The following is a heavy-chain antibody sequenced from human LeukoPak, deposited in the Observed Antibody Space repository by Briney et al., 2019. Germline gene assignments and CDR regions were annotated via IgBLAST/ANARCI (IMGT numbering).Heavy chain of an antibody. CDR1: GFTFSSYW. J-gene: IGHJ4*02. D-gene: IGHD3-3*01. V-gene: IGHV3-7*01. CDR3: AREPVVGYDFWSGYYTGEDDY. Sequence: GGSLRLSCAASGFTFSSYWMSWVRQAPGKWLEWVANIKQDGSEKYYVDSVKGRFTISRDNAKTSLYLQMNSLRAEHTAVYYCAREPVVGYDFWSGYYTGEDDYWGQGTLVTVSS. CDR2: IKQDGSEK.